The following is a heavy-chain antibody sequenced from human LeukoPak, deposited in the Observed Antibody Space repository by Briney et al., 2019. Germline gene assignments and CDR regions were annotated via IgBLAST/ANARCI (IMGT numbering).Heavy chain of an antibody. CDR2: IIPIFGTA. Sequence: SVKVSCKASGGTFSSYAISWVRQAPGQGLEWMGGIIPIFGTANYAQKFQGRVTITTDESTSTAYMELSSLRSEDTAVYYCASWYYYDSSGSRYYFDYWGQGTPVTVSS. J-gene: IGHJ4*02. D-gene: IGHD3-22*01. CDR1: GGTFSSYA. V-gene: IGHV1-69*05. CDR3: ASWYYYDSSGSRYYFDY.